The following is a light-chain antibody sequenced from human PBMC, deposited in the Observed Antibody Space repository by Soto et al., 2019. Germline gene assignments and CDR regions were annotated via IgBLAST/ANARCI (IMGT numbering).Light chain of an antibody. CDR1: ASDIGSHNY. V-gene: IGLV2-14*01. J-gene: IGLJ1*01. CDR3: ASYITTSPVEV. CDR2: EVH. Sequence: QSALTQPASVSGSPGQSITVSCSGSASDIGSHNYVSWYQQHPGEAPKLLIYEVHYRPSGVSTRFSGSKSGNTASLTISGLQAADESDYYCASYITTSPVEVFGTGTKLTVL.